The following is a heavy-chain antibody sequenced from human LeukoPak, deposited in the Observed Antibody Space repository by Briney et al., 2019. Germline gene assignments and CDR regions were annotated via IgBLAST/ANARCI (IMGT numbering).Heavy chain of an antibody. V-gene: IGHV3-30*02. D-gene: IGHD5-18*01. CDR2: TRYDGSNK. J-gene: IGHJ4*02. CDR1: GFTFTYYA. Sequence: GGSLRLSCAASGFTFTYYAIHWVRQAPGKGLEWVTFTRYDGSNKYYADSVKGRFTISRDNSKNTLYLQMNSLRAEDTAVYYCAKARTRGYSYGSFDYWGQGTLVTVSS. CDR3: AKARTRGYSYGSFDY.